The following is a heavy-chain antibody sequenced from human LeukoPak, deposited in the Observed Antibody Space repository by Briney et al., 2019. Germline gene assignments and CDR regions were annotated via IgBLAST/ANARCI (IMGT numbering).Heavy chain of an antibody. CDR2: IKQDRSEK. V-gene: IGHV3-7*03. CDR1: GFTFSSYW. Sequence: PGGPLRLSCAASGFTFSSYWMSWVRQAPGKGLEWVANIKQDRSEKYYVDSVKGRFTISRDNAKNSLYLQMNSLRAEDTAVYYCARGSLWFGELLHFDYWGQGTLVTVSS. CDR3: ARGSLWFGELLHFDY. J-gene: IGHJ4*02. D-gene: IGHD3-10*01.